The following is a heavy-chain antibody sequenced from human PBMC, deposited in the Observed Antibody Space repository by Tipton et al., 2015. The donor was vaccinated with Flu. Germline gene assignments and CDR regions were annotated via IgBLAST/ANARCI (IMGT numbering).Heavy chain of an antibody. CDR1: GDSISNYY. V-gene: IGHV4-4*07. J-gene: IGHJ4*02. Sequence: LRLSCTVSGDSISNYYWGWIRQPAGKGLEWIGRIYTSGSTKYNPSLESRVTISIDTSKNQFSLRLSSVTAADTAVYYCARRLSSVIWSEGFDFWGQGSLVTVSS. CDR3: ARRLSSVIWSEGFDF. D-gene: IGHD3-22*01. CDR2: IYTSGST.